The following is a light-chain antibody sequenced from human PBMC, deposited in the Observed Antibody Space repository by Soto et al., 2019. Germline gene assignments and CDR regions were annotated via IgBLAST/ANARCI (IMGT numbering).Light chain of an antibody. CDR3: QQYNNWPPLT. CDR2: GAS. J-gene: IGKJ4*01. Sequence: EIVMTQSPATLSVPPGERATLSCRASQSVSSNLAWYQQKPGQAPRLLIYGASTRATGIPASFSGSGSGTEFTLTISSLQSEDFAVYYCQQYNNWPPLTFGGGTKVEIK. CDR1: QSVSSN. V-gene: IGKV3-15*01.